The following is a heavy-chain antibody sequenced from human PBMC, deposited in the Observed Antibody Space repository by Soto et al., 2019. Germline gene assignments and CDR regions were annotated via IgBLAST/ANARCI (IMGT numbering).Heavy chain of an antibody. V-gene: IGHV4-4*07. J-gene: IGHJ4*02. CDR2: IYTSGST. CDR3: ARESDSSGWYAFFDY. Sequence: ASETRSLTCTVAGGSISSYYWHLLRPTDGKGLEWIGRIYTSGSTNYNPSLKSRVTMSVDTSKNQFSLKLSSVTAADTAVYYCARESDSSGWYAFFDYWGQGTLVTVSS. CDR1: GGSISSYY. D-gene: IGHD6-19*01.